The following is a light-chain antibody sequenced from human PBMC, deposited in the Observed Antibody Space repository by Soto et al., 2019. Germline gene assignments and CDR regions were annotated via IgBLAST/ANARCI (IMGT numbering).Light chain of an antibody. Sequence: DVQMTQSPSSLSASVGDRVTITCRASQNINNYLNWYQQKPGKAPKLLIYDASSLESGVPSRFSGSGSGTEFTLTISSLQPDDFATYYCQQYNSYSLTFGGGTKVDIK. CDR2: DAS. V-gene: IGKV1-5*01. CDR3: QQYNSYSLT. J-gene: IGKJ4*01. CDR1: QNINNY.